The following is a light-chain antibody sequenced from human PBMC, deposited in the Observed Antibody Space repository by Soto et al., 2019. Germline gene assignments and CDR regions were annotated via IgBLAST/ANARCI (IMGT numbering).Light chain of an antibody. CDR3: QQSFNSAQT. CDR2: AAS. J-gene: IGKJ1*01. Sequence: DIQMTQSPISLSASVGDGVTITCRASHSIMTYLNWYQLKPGQPPRLLIYAASSLQSGVPSRFSGRGSRTDFTLTITNLQPEDFAPYSCQQSFNSAQTFGQGTRWIS. V-gene: IGKV1-39*01. CDR1: HSIMTY.